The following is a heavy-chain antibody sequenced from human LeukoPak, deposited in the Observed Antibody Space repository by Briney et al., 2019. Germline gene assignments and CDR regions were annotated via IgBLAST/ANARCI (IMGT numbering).Heavy chain of an antibody. CDR3: ARAYYGSGSYYYYYYGMDV. D-gene: IGHD3-10*01. Sequence: PGRSLRLSCAASGFTFSSYAMHWVRQAPGKGLEWVADIKQDGSEKYYVDSVKGRFTISRDNAKNSLYLQMNSLRAEDTAVYYCARAYYGSGSYYYYYYGMDVWGQGTTVTVSS. CDR2: IKQDGSEK. J-gene: IGHJ6*02. CDR1: GFTFSSYA. V-gene: IGHV3-7*01.